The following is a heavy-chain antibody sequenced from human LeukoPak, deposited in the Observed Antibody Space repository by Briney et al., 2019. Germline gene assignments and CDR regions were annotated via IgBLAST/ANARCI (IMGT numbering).Heavy chain of an antibody. CDR1: GFTFSSYA. V-gene: IGHV3-23*01. Sequence: PGGSLRLSCAASGFTFSSYAMSWVRQAPGKGLEWVSGISGRGGSTYYADSVKGRFTISGDNSKNTLYLQMNSLRAEDTAVYYCAGDYYDTSGDYSPFDYWGQGTLVTVSS. D-gene: IGHD3-22*01. CDR2: ISGRGGST. CDR3: AGDYYDTSGDYSPFDY. J-gene: IGHJ4*02.